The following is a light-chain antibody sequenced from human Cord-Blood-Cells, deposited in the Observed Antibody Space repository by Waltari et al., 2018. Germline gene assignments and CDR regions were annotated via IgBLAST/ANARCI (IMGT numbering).Light chain of an antibody. Sequence: QSALTQPASVSGSPGQSITISCPGTSSDVGGYNYFSWSQQHPGKAPKLMIYDVSNRPSGVSNRFSGSKSGNTASLTISGLQAEDEADYYCSSYTSSSNYVFGTGTKVTVL. CDR2: DVS. J-gene: IGLJ1*01. CDR1: SSDVGGYNY. V-gene: IGLV2-14*01. CDR3: SSYTSSSNYV.